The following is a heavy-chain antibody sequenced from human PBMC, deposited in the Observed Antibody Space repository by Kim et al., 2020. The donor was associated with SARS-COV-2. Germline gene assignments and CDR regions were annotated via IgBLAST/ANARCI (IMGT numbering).Heavy chain of an antibody. V-gene: IGHV3-21*01. CDR1: GFTFSSYS. CDR3: ARDALMGDSSGQLY. J-gene: IGHJ4*02. Sequence: GGSLRLSCAASGFTFSSYSMNWVRQAPGKGLEWVSSISSSSSYIYYADSVKGRFTISRDNAKNSLYLQMNSLRAEDTAVFYCARDALMGDSSGQLYWGQGTLVTVSS. D-gene: IGHD3-22*01. CDR2: ISSSSSYI.